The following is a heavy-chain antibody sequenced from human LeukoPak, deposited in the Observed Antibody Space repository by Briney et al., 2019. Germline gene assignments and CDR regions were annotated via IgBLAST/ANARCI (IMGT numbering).Heavy chain of an antibody. D-gene: IGHD4-17*01. CDR2: ISAYNGNT. CDR3: ARVTLTPTLRLGYWFDP. CDR1: GYTFTSYG. V-gene: IGHV1-18*01. Sequence: ASVKVSCKASGYTFTSYGISWVRQAPGQGLEWMGWISAYNGNTNYAQKLQGRVTMTTDTSTSTAYMELRSLRSDDTAVYYCARVTLTPTLRLGYWFDPWAREPWSPSPQ. J-gene: IGHJ5*02.